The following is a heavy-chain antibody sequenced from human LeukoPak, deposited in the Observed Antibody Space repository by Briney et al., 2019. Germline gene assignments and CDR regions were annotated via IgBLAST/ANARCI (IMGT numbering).Heavy chain of an antibody. V-gene: IGHV3-7*01. J-gene: IGHJ4*02. CDR2: IKQDGSEK. CDR1: GFTFSSYW. CDR3: ARVGQLRSPTPDFDY. D-gene: IGHD2-2*01. Sequence: GGSLRLSCAASGFTFSSYWMSWVRQAPGKGLEWVANIKQDGSEKYYVDSVKGRFTISRDNAKNSLYLQMNSLRAEDAAVYYCARVGQLRSPTPDFDYWGQGTLVTVSS.